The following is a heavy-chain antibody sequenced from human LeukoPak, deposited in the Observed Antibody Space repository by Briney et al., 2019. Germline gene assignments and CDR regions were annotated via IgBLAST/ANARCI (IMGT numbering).Heavy chain of an antibody. CDR1: GYTFTGYY. CDR2: INPNSGGT. Sequence: ASVKVSCKASGYTFTGYYMHWVRQAPGQGLEWMGWINPNSGGTNYAQKFQGRVTMTRDTSISTAYMELSRLRSDDTAVYYCARDGDGLKYYYDSSGYFDYWGQEPWSPSPQ. D-gene: IGHD3-22*01. CDR3: ARDGDGLKYYYDSSGYFDY. J-gene: IGHJ4*01. V-gene: IGHV1-2*02.